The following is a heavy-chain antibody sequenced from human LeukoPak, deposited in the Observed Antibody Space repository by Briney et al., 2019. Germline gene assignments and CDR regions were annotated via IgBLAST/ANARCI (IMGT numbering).Heavy chain of an antibody. CDR3: AREGVDWNHSVYYFDY. CDR2: INPNSGGT. D-gene: IGHD1-1*01. J-gene: IGHJ4*02. Sequence: ASVKVSCKASGYTFTGYYMHWVRQAPGQGLEWMGWINPNSGGTNYAQKFQGRVTMTRDTSISTAYMELSRLRSDVTAVYYCAREGVDWNHSVYYFDYWGQGTLVTVSS. CDR1: GYTFTGYY. V-gene: IGHV1-2*02.